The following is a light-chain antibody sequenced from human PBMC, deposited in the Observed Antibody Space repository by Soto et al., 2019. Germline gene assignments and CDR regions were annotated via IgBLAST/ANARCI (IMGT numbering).Light chain of an antibody. Sequence: DIQMTQSPSSLSASVGDRVTITCRASQSISSYLNWYQQKPGKAPKLLIYAASSLQSGVPSRFSGSGSGTDFTLTISSLQPEDFEPYYCQQSYSTPYTFGQGTKLEIK. CDR3: QQSYSTPYT. V-gene: IGKV1-39*01. J-gene: IGKJ2*01. CDR1: QSISSY. CDR2: AAS.